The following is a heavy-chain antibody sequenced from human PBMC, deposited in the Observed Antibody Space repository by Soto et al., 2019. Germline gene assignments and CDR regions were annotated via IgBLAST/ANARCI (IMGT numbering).Heavy chain of an antibody. CDR2: IYYSGST. CDR1: GGSISSSSYY. V-gene: IGHV4-39*01. D-gene: IGHD6-13*01. J-gene: IGHJ4*02. Sequence: QLQLQEPGPGLVKPSETLSLTCTVSGGSISSSSYYWGWIRQPAGKGLEWIGSIYYSGSTYYNPSLKSRVTISVDTSKNQFSLKLSSVTAADTAVYYCACTGYSSILYYFDYWGQGTLVTVSS. CDR3: ACTGYSSILYYFDY.